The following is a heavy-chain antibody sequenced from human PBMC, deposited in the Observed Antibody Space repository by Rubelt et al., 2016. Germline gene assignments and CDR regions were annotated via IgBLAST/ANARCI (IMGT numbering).Heavy chain of an antibody. D-gene: IGHD2-2*01. V-gene: IGHV4-39*01. J-gene: IGHJ3*02. Sequence: QLQLQESGPGLVKPSETLSLTCTVSGGSISSSSYYWGWIRQPPGKGLEWIGSIYYSGSTYYNPSLCGRVTMSVDTSRNQFSLKLSSVTAADTAVYYCARLPIRYCSSTSCYESPIWGQGTMVTVSS. CDR3: ARLPIRYCSSTSCYESPI. CDR2: IYYSGST. CDR1: GGSISSSSYY.